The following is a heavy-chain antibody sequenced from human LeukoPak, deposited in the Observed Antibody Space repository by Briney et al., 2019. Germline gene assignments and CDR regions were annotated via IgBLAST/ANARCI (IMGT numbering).Heavy chain of an antibody. D-gene: IGHD1-1*01. CDR2: VYSSGSL. CDR1: GDFITAYY. Sequence: SETLSLTCSVSGDFITAYYWAWIRQPPGRQLEWIGSVYSSGSLYYNPSLKSRVTISVDTSNNHFSLRLDSVTAADTAVYYCARDRRQRDYFDFWGQGARVTVSS. J-gene: IGHJ4*02. CDR3: ARDRRQRDYFDF. V-gene: IGHV4-38-2*02.